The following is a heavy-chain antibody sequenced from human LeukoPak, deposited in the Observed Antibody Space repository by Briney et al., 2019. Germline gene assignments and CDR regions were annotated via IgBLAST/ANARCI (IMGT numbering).Heavy chain of an antibody. CDR1: GDSVRSGPHY. V-gene: IGHV4-61*01. CDR2: GEST. CDR3: ARDNWGSLDF. Sequence: SETLSLTCTVSGDSVRSGPHYWSWIRQPPGKGLEWIGYGESTNYNPSLKSRVTISVDTSKSQFSLQLRYLTAADTAVCYCARDNWGSLDFWGRGILVTVSS. D-gene: IGHD7-27*01. J-gene: IGHJ4*02.